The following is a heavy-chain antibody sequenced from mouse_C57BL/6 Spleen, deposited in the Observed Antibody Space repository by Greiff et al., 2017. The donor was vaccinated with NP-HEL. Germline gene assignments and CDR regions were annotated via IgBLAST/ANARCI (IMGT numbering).Heavy chain of an antibody. CDR3: TREDYGSTWFAY. CDR2: ISSGGDYI. CDR1: GFTFSSYA. D-gene: IGHD1-1*01. J-gene: IGHJ3*01. Sequence: EVHLVESGEGLVKPGGSLKLSCAASGFTFSSYAMSWVRQTPEKRLEWVAYISSGGDYIYYADTVKGRFTISRDNARNTLYLQMSSLKSEDTAMYYCTREDYGSTWFAYWGQGTLVTVSA. V-gene: IGHV5-9-1*02.